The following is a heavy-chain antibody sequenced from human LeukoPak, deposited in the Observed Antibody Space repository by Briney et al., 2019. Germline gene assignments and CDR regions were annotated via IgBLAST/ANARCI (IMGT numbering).Heavy chain of an antibody. J-gene: IGHJ5*02. Sequence: PGGSLRLSCAASGFTFSSRGMHWVRQAPGKGLEWVAVISYHGSNKYYADSVKGRFTISRDNSKNMLFLQMNNLRVEDTAVYYCAKYSDYGDREDWFDPWGQGTLVTVSS. D-gene: IGHD4-17*01. CDR3: AKYSDYGDREDWFDP. V-gene: IGHV3-30*18. CDR1: GFTFSSRG. CDR2: ISYHGSNK.